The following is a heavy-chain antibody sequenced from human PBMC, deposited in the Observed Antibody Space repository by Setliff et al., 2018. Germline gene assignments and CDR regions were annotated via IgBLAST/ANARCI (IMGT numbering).Heavy chain of an antibody. V-gene: IGHV4-39*07. CDR3: ARVDFTMIQGVLGL. J-gene: IGHJ1*01. CDR2: VYYSGYT. D-gene: IGHD3-10*01. CDR1: GGSVSSTSHY. Sequence: SETLSLTCNVSGGSVSSTSHYWGWIRQPPGKGMEWIGSVYYSGYTYYNPSLQSRVTVSVDMSKNQFSMKLTSVTAADTAVYYCARVDFTMIQGVLGLWGQGTLVTVSS.